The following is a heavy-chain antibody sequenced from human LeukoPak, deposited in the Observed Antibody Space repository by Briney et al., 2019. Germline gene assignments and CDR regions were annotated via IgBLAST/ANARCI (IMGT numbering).Heavy chain of an antibody. CDR3: ARRGYCSSTSCLGLIDY. CDR2: IYYSGST. Sequence: SETLSLTCTVSGGSVSSGGYYWSWIRQPPGKGLDWIGYIYYSGSTNYNPSLKSRVTISVDTSKNQFSLKPSSVTAADTAVYYCARRGYCSSTSCLGLIDYWGQGTLVTVSS. J-gene: IGHJ4*02. V-gene: IGHV4-61*08. CDR1: GGSVSSGGYY. D-gene: IGHD2-2*01.